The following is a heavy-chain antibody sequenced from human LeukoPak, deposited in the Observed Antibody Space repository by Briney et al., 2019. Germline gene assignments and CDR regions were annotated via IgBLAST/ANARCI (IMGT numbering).Heavy chain of an antibody. Sequence: SETLSLTCAVYGGSFSGYYWSWIRQPPGKGLEWIVYIYYSGSTNYKPSLKSRVTISVDTSKNQSPLKLNSVTAADTAVYYCARGGYYGSGNDFRFDPWGQGTLVTVSS. CDR2: IYYSGST. CDR1: GGSFSGYY. J-gene: IGHJ5*02. D-gene: IGHD3-10*01. CDR3: ARGGYYGSGNDFRFDP. V-gene: IGHV4-59*01.